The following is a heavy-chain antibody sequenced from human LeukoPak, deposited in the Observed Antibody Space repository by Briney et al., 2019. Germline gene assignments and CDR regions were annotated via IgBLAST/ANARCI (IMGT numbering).Heavy chain of an antibody. CDR2: ISGSGGST. J-gene: IGHJ4*02. Sequence: GGSLRLSCAASGFTFSSYAMSWVRQAPGKGLEWVSAISGSGGSTYDADSVKGRFTISRDNSKNTLYLQMNSLRAEDTAVYYCTNGLQGYCSSTSCSNFDYWGQGTLVTVSS. V-gene: IGHV3-23*01. CDR1: GFTFSSYA. CDR3: TNGLQGYCSSTSCSNFDY. D-gene: IGHD2-2*01.